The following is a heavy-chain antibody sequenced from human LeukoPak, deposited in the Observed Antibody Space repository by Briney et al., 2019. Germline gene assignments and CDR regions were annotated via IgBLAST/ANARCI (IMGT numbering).Heavy chain of an antibody. Sequence: GRSLRLSCAASGFTFSSYAMHWVRQAPGKGLEWVAVISYDGSNKYYADSVKGRFTISRDNAKNSLYLQMNSLRAEDTAVYYCASGAVAGVYWGQGTLVTVSS. CDR1: GFTFSSYA. V-gene: IGHV3-30*04. CDR2: ISYDGSNK. CDR3: ASGAVAGVY. J-gene: IGHJ4*02. D-gene: IGHD6-19*01.